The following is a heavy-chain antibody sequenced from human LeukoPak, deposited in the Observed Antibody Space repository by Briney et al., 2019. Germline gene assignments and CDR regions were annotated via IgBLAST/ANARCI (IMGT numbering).Heavy chain of an antibody. CDR1: GGSISSYY. D-gene: IGHD3-16*02. Sequence: PSETLSLTCTVSGGSISSYYWSWIRQPPGKGLEWIGYIYYSGSTNYNPSLKSRVTISVDTSKNQFSLKLSSVTAADTAVYYCARLAYVWGSYRLSNDYWGQGTLVTVSS. CDR3: ARLAYVWGSYRLSNDY. V-gene: IGHV4-59*12. J-gene: IGHJ4*02. CDR2: IYYSGST.